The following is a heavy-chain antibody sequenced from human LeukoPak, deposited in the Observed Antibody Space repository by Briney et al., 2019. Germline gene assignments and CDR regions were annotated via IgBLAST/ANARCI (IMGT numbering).Heavy chain of an antibody. D-gene: IGHD3-10*01. CDR1: GYTFTSYY. J-gene: IGHJ5*02. CDR2: ISAYNGNT. CDR3: ARALLWTVMVRDNWFDP. V-gene: IGHV1-18*04. Sequence: ASVKVSCKASGYTFTSYYMHWVRQAPGQGLEWMRWISAYNGNTNYAQKLQGRVTMTTDTSTSTAYVELRSLRSDDTAVYYCARALLWTVMVRDNWFDPWGQGTLVTVSS.